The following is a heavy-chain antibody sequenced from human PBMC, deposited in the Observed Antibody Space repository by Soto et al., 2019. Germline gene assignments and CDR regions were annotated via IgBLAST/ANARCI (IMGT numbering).Heavy chain of an antibody. V-gene: IGHV3-30-3*01. J-gene: IGHJ4*02. CDR2: ISYDGSNK. Sequence: QVQLVESGGGVVQPGRSLRLSCAASGFTFSSYAMHWVRQAPGKGLEWVAVISYDGSNKYYADFVKGRFTISRDNSKNTLYLQMNSLRAEDTAVYYCARGALASVAGLIDYWGQGTLVTVSS. CDR1: GFTFSSYA. D-gene: IGHD6-19*01. CDR3: ARGALASVAGLIDY.